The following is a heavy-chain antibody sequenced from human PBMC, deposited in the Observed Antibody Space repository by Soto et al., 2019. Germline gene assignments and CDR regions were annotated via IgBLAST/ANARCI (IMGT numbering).Heavy chain of an antibody. J-gene: IGHJ4*02. Sequence: GASVKVSCKASGGTFSSYAISWVRQAPGQGLEWMGGIIPIFGTANYAQKFQGRVTITADESTSTAYMELSSLRSEDTAVYYCARVKGVYYYGSGSYYFDYWGQGTLVTVSS. CDR3: ARVKGVYYYGSGSYYFDY. V-gene: IGHV1-69*13. CDR2: IIPIFGTA. D-gene: IGHD3-10*01. CDR1: GGTFSSYA.